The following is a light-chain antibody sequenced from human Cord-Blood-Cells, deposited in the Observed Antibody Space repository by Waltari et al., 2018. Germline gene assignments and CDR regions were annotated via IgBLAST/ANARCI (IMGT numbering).Light chain of an antibody. J-gene: IGLJ2*01. V-gene: IGLV2-23*01. CDR1: SIDIRTSNS. CDR3: CSYAGSSTVV. Sequence: QSPLPQPASLSRSPGQPTPISCPATSIDIRTSNSTPWYQQHTGKAPKLRIYEGSKRPSGVSNRFSGSKSGNTASLTISGLQAEDEADYYCCSYAGSSTVVFGGGTKLTVL. CDR2: EGS.